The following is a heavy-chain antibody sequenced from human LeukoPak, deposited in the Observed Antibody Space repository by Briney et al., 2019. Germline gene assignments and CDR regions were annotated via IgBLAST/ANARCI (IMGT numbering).Heavy chain of an antibody. J-gene: IGHJ4*02. CDR1: GFTFSSYW. D-gene: IGHD3-16*01. V-gene: IGHV3-7*01. CDR3: ARDYGDYVWGSGYFDY. Sequence: GGSLRLSCTASGFTFSSYWMSWVRQAPGKGLEWVANIRQDGGLKHYVDSVKGRFTISRDNAENSLYLQMNSLRAEDTAVYYCARDYGDYVWGSGYFDYWGQGTLVTVSS. CDR2: IRQDGGLK.